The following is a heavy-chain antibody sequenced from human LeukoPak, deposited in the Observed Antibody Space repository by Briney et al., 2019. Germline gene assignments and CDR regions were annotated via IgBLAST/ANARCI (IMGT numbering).Heavy chain of an antibody. CDR1: GFTFSSYA. J-gene: IGHJ4*02. V-gene: IGHV3-23*01. CDR2: ISGSGGST. CDR3: ARHPEPGYCSSTSCHESYFDY. Sequence: PSGSLRLSCAASGFTFSSYAMSWVRQAPGKGLEWVSAISGSGGSTYYADSVKGRFTISRDNSKNTLYLQMNSLRAEDTAVYYCARHPEPGYCSSTSCHESYFDYWGQGTLVTVSS. D-gene: IGHD2-2*01.